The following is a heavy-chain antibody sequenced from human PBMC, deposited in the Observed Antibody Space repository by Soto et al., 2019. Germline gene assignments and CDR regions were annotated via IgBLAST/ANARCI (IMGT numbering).Heavy chain of an antibody. Sequence: PGGSLRLSCAASGFTFSSYWMSWFRQAPGKGLEWVANIKQDGDERYYVDSVKGRFTISRDNAKNSLYLQLNSLRAEDTDVYYCARHPFGDFDYWGQGTLVTVYS. V-gene: IGHV3-7*01. CDR2: IKQDGDER. CDR1: GFTFSSYW. CDR3: ARHPFGDFDY. J-gene: IGHJ4*02. D-gene: IGHD3-16*01.